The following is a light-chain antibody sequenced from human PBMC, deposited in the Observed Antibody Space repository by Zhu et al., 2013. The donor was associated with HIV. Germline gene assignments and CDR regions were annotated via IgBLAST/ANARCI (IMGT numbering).Light chain of an antibody. Sequence: IVLTQSPGTLSLSPGERATLSCRASQSVSNSNLAWYQQKPGQSPRLLIYGAVTRATGIPDRFSGSGSGTDFTLTITRLEAEDFAVYYCQQYGSLRTFGQGTKVEIK. CDR2: GAV. J-gene: IGKJ1*01. CDR1: QSVSNSN. CDR3: QQYGSLRT. V-gene: IGKV3-20*01.